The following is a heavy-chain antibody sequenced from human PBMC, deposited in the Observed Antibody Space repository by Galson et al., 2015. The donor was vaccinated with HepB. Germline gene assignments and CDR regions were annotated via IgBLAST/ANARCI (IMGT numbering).Heavy chain of an antibody. V-gene: IGHV3-30*02. Sequence: SLRLSCAASGFTFSSYGMHWVRQAPGKGLEWVAFIRYDGSNKYYADSVKGRFTISRDNSKNTLYLQMNSLRAEDTAVYYCARSIRSGVPSGYWGQGTLVTVSS. J-gene: IGHJ4*02. D-gene: IGHD3-3*01. CDR3: ARSIRSGVPSGY. CDR1: GFTFSSYG. CDR2: IRYDGSNK.